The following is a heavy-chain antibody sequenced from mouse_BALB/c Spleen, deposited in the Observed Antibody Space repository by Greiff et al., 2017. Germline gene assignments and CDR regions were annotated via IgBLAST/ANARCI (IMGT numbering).Heavy chain of an antibody. V-gene: IGHV1S127*01. D-gene: IGHD3-1*01. CDR1: GYSFTSYW. CDR3: ARGRAARAPYAMDY. J-gene: IGHJ4*01. Sequence: QVQLQQSGPQLVRPGASVKISCKASGYSFTSYWMHWVKQRPGQGLEWIGMIDPSDSETRLNQKFKDKATLTVDKSSSTAYMQLSSPTSEDSAVYYCARGRAARAPYAMDYWGQGTSVTVSS. CDR2: IDPSDSET.